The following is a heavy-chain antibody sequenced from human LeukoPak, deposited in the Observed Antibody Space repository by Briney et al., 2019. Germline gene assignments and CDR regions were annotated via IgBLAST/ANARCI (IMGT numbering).Heavy chain of an antibody. CDR3: AKGDDYVWGSYPW. Sequence: PGGSLRLSCAASGFTFDDYAMHWVRQAPGKGLEWVSGISWNSGSIGYADSVKGRFTISRDNAKNSLYLQMNSLRAEDTALYYCAKGDDYVWGSYPWWGQGTLVTVSS. D-gene: IGHD3-16*02. CDR1: GFTFDDYA. V-gene: IGHV3-9*01. J-gene: IGHJ4*02. CDR2: ISWNSGSI.